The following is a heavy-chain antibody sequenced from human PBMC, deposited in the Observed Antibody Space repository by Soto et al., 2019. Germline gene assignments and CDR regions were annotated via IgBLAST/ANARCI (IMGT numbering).Heavy chain of an antibody. CDR1: GFTFSSYS. V-gene: IGHV3-21*01. D-gene: IGHD1-1*01. Sequence: PGGSLRLSCAASGFTFSSYSMNWVRQAPGKGLEWVLSISSSSSYIYYADSVKGRFTISRDNAKNSLYLQMNSLRAEDTAVYYCARDVSDGIPYYYYYYGMDVWGQGTTVTVSS. CDR3: ARDVSDGIPYYYYYYGMDV. J-gene: IGHJ6*02. CDR2: ISSSSSYI.